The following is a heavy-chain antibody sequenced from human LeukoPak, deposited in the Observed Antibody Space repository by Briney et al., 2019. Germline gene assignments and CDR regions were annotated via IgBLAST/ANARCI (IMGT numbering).Heavy chain of an antibody. J-gene: IGHJ4*02. CDR1: GGSITTTNY. V-gene: IGHV4-4*02. D-gene: IGHD1-26*01. CDR3: SRESGPYSPFGH. Sequence: PSETLSLTCGVSGGSITTTNYWSWVRQSPGRGLEWIGEISLSGYTGFNPSLRGRVTMSLDEFKNHLSPTLTSVTAADTAIYYCSRESGPYSPFGHWGQGILVTVTT. CDR2: ISLSGYT.